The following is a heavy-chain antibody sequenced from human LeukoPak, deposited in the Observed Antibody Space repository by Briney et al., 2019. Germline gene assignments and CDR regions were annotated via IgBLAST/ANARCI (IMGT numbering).Heavy chain of an antibody. V-gene: IGHV1-2*02. CDR1: GYTFTGYY. Sequence: ASVKVSCKASGYTFTGYYMHWVRQAPGQGLEWMGWINPNSGGTNYAQKFQGRVTMTRDTSISTAYMDLSRLRSDDTAVYYCAREAGNWNDELGVNYWGQGTLVTVS. D-gene: IGHD1-20*01. CDR3: AREAGNWNDELGVNY. J-gene: IGHJ4*02. CDR2: INPNSGGT.